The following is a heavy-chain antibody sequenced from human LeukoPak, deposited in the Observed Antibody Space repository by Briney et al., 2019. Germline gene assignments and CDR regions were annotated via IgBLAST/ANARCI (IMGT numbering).Heavy chain of an antibody. V-gene: IGHV1-69*04. Sequence: GSSGKVPCKASGGTFSTYAISWVRQAPGQGREWMGTIIPIPGIADYEQKFQGRGTMTRNTSISTAYMELSSLRSEDTAVYYCARHGSLWFGELLILADDYDYYYYGMDVWGQGTTVTVSS. CDR1: GGTFSTYA. J-gene: IGHJ6*02. D-gene: IGHD3-10*01. CDR3: ARHGSLWFGELLILADDYDYYYYGMDV. CDR2: IIPIPGIA.